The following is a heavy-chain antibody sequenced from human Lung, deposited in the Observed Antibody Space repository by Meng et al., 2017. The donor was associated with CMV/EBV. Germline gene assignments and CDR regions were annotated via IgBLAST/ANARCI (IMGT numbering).Heavy chain of an antibody. Sequence: GGSLRLXCAASGFTFDDYAMHWVRQAPGKGLEWVAFIRHDGTNKFYGASVKGRFTISRDNSKSTVYLQMNSLRPEETALYYCAKDLLLFGGPNAYFDQWGQGTLVTVSS. CDR2: IRHDGTNK. CDR3: AKDLLLFGGPNAYFDQ. J-gene: IGHJ4*02. CDR1: GFTFDDYA. V-gene: IGHV3-30*02. D-gene: IGHD3-16*01.